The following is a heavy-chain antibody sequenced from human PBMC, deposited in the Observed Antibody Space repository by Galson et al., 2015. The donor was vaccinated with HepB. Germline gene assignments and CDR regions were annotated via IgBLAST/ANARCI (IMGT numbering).Heavy chain of an antibody. CDR3: AKMDGYTYGPSYHMDV. CDR2: ISGSGGST. CDR1: GFTFSSYA. D-gene: IGHD5-18*01. V-gene: IGHV3-23*01. J-gene: IGHJ6*02. Sequence: SLRLSCAVSGFTFSSYAMNWVRQAPGKGLEWVSTISGSGGSTYYADSVKGRFTISRDNSQNTLYLQVNSLRAEDTAVYYCAKMDGYTYGPSYHMDVWGQGTTATVSS.